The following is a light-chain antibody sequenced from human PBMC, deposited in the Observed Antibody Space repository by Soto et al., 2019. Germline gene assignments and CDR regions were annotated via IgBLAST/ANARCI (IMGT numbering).Light chain of an antibody. V-gene: IGKV3-11*01. CDR1: ESVTKY. CDR3: QQRNSCPWT. J-gene: IGKJ1*01. Sequence: EIVLTQSPATLSLSPGARATLSCRASESVTKYVAWNQQKPGQTPRLLIYDASNRATGIPARFSGSGSGTDFTLTISSLEPEDFAVYYCQQRNSCPWTFGQGTKVEIK. CDR2: DAS.